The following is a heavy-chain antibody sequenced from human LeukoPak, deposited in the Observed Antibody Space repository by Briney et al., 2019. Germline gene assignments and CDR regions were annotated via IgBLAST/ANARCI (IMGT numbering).Heavy chain of an antibody. J-gene: IGHJ6*03. V-gene: IGHV4-59*01. Sequence: SETLSLTSTVSDYSINNGYYWCWIRQPPGKGLEWIANIYYSGTTNYSPSLNSRPTLSVDTSKNQFSLKLSSVTAADTAMYYCARATSGGSGSNTMDVWSKGSTVTVSS. CDR2: IYYSGTT. CDR3: ARATSGGSGSNTMDV. CDR1: DYSINNGYY. D-gene: IGHD3-10*01.